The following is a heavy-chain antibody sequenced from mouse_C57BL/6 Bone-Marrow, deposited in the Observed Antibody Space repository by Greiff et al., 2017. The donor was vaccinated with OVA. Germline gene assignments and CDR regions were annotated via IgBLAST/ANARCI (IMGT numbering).Heavy chain of an antibody. J-gene: IGHJ2*01. V-gene: IGHV1-69*01. CDR2: IDPSDSYT. CDR1: GYTFTSYW. D-gene: IGHD3-1*01. CDR3: ARSGDVDD. Sequence: QVQLQQPGAELVMPGASVKLSCKASGYTFTSYWMHWVKQRPGQGLEWIGEIDPSDSYTNYNQKFKGKSTLTVDKSSSTAYMQLSSLTSEDSAVYYCARSGDVDDWGQGTTLTVSS.